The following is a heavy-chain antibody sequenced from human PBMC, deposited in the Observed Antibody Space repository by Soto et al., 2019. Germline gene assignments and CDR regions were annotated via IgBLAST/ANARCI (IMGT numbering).Heavy chain of an antibody. CDR2: IWYDGSKK. CDR3: AREPVGDYDRGRNYENYGMDV. D-gene: IGHD4-17*01. J-gene: IGHJ6*02. V-gene: IGHV3-33*01. CDR1: EFTFSSFG. Sequence: QEQLVESGGGVVQPGRSLRLSCAASEFTFSSFGMHWVRQAPGKGLEWVAVIWYDGSKKKYADSVKGGVTISRDNSKNKLYLQMNSLRAEDTAVYYCAREPVGDYDRGRNYENYGMDVWGQGTTVTVSS.